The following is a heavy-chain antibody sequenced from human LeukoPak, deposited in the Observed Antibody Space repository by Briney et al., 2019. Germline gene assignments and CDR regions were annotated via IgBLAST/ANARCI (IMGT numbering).Heavy chain of an antibody. J-gene: IGHJ4*02. D-gene: IGHD2-2*02. V-gene: IGHV3-53*01. Sequence: GGSLRLSCAASGFTVSSSFIYWVRRAPGKGLEWVSFIHRDDKTYYADSVKGRFTMSRDSSKNTLYLQMNSLGADDTAVYYCARGPYCTSPNCYNPAGYWGQGTLVTVSS. CDR2: IHRDDKT. CDR3: ARGPYCTSPNCYNPAGY. CDR1: GFTVSSSF.